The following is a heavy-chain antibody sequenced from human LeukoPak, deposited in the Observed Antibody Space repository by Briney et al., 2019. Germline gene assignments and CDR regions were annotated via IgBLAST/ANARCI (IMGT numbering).Heavy chain of an antibody. CDR3: ARDRSALRYFDWLLGRHNWFDP. V-gene: IGHV1-18*04. D-gene: IGHD3-9*01. CDR2: ISAYNGNT. J-gene: IGHJ5*02. CDR1: GYTFTSYG. Sequence: ASVKVSCKASGYTFTSYGISWVRQAPGQGLEWMGWISAYNGNTNYAQELQGRVTMTTDTSTSTAYMELRSLRSDDTAVYYCARDRSALRYFDWLLGRHNWFDPWGQGTLVTVSS.